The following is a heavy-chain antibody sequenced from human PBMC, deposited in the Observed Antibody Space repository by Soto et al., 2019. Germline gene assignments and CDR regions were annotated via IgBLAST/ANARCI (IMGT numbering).Heavy chain of an antibody. V-gene: IGHV4-39*01. CDR2: VYFSGTT. J-gene: IGHJ4*02. CDR3: ARHGSY. Sequence: SETLSLTCTVSGVSITTTSYYWGWIRQPPGKGLEWIGSVYFSGTTYYNPPLKSRVTISVDTSKNHFSLRLSSVTAADTAIHYCARHGSYWGQGPRGTVS. CDR1: GVSITTTSYY.